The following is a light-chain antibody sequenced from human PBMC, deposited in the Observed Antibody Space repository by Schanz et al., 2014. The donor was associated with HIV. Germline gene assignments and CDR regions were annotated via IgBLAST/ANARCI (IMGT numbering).Light chain of an antibody. V-gene: IGKV3D-20*02. CDR2: GAS. CDR1: QSVTRNF. J-gene: IGKJ5*01. Sequence: ETVLTQSPGSLSLSPGERVTLSCRASQSVTRNFLARYQHKPGQAPRLLISGASSRAAGIPDRFSGSGSGTDFTLTISRLEPEDFAVYYCQQRSNWPITFGQGTRLEIK. CDR3: QQRSNWPIT.